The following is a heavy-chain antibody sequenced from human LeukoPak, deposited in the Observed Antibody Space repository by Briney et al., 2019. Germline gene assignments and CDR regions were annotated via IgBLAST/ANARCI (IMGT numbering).Heavy chain of an antibody. V-gene: IGHV1-69*01. CDR3: ARVSTDYYDSSGYYYYYDGMDV. CDR2: IIPIFGTA. J-gene: IGHJ6*02. D-gene: IGHD3-22*01. Sequence: SVKVSCKASGGTFSSYAISWVRQAPGQGLEWMGGIIPIFGTANYAQKFQGRVTITADESTSTAYMELSSLRSEDTAVYYCARVSTDYYDSSGYYYYYDGMDVWGQGTTVTVSS. CDR1: GGTFSSYA.